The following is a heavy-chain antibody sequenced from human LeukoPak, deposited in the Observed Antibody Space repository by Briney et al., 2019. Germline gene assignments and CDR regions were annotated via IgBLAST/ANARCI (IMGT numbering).Heavy chain of an antibody. Sequence: ASVKVSCKASGGTFSSYAISWVRQAPGQGLEWMGGIIPIFGTANYAQKFQGRVTITADESTSTAYMELSSLRSEDTAVYYCAGERSGSYHSDYWGQGTLVTVSS. V-gene: IGHV1-69*13. CDR1: GGTFSSYA. CDR2: IIPIFGTA. CDR3: AGERSGSYHSDY. D-gene: IGHD1-26*01. J-gene: IGHJ4*02.